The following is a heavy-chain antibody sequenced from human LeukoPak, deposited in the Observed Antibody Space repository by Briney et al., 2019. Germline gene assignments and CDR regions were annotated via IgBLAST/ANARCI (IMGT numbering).Heavy chain of an antibody. CDR3: ARCSGGSCYLDSFDY. V-gene: IGHV7-4-1*02. D-gene: IGHD2-15*01. CDR1: GYTFTSYA. Sequence: GASVRVSCKASGYTFTSYAMNWVRQAPGQGLEWMGWINTNTGNPTYAQGFTGRFVFSLDTSVSTAYLQISSLKAEDTAVYYCARCSGGSCYLDSFDYWGQGTLVTVSS. CDR2: INTNTGNP. J-gene: IGHJ4*02.